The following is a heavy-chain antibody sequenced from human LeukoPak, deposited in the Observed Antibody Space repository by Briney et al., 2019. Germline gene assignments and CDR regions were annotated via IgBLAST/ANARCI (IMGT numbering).Heavy chain of an antibody. V-gene: IGHV1-3*01. J-gene: IGHJ5*02. CDR2: INAGNDNT. Sequence: GASVKVSCKASGYTFTSYAMHWVRQAPGQRLEWMGWINAGNDNTKYSQKFQGRVTITRDTSASTAYMELSSLRSEDTAVYYCARDLGYCTIGTWYPNWFDPWGQGTLVTVSS. CDR3: ARDLGYCTIGTWYPNWFDP. D-gene: IGHD2-8*01. CDR1: GYTFTSYA.